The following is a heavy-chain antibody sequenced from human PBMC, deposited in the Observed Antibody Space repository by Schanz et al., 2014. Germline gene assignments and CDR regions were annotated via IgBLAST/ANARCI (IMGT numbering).Heavy chain of an antibody. CDR2: INPNTGGT. V-gene: IGHV1-2*06. CDR3: ARVRSEDYGGMDV. Sequence: QGHLVQSGAEVKEPGASVQVSCKASGYVFTAYYMHWVRQAPGVGPEWMGRINPNTGGTQYAQKFQGRVTMTAAKSISTVYMELSRLRSDDTAVYYCARVRSEDYGGMDVWGQGTTVTVSS. CDR1: GYVFTAYY. J-gene: IGHJ6*02.